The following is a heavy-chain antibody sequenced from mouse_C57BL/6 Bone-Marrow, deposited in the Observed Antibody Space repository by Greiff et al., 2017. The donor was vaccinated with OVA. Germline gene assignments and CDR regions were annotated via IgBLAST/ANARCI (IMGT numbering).Heavy chain of an antibody. Sequence: VQLQQSGAELVKPGASVKMSCKASGYTFTSYWITWVKQRPGQGLEWIGDIYPGSGSTNYNEKFKSKATLTVDTSSSTAYMQLSSLTSEDSAVYCCARDDYDEDWYFDVWGTGTTVTVSS. CDR3: ARDDYDEDWYFDV. CDR2: IYPGSGST. V-gene: IGHV1-55*01. D-gene: IGHD2-4*01. J-gene: IGHJ1*03. CDR1: GYTFTSYW.